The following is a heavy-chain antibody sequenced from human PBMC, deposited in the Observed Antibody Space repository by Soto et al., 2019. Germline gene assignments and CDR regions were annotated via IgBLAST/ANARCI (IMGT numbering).Heavy chain of an antibody. D-gene: IGHD4-17*01. CDR1: GGSISSYY. CDR2: IYYSGST. V-gene: IGHV4-59*08. J-gene: IGHJ3*02. Sequence: SSETLSLTCTVSGGSISSYYWSWIRQPPGKGLEWIGYIYYSGSTNYNPSLKSRVTISVDTSKNQFSLKLSSVTAADTAVYYCGRPTVTTWGGLGAFDIWGQGTMVTVSS. CDR3: GRPTVTTWGGLGAFDI.